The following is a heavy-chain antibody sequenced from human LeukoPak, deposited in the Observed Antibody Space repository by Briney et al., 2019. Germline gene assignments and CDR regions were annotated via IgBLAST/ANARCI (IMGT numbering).Heavy chain of an antibody. D-gene: IGHD2-2*01. J-gene: IGHJ1*01. CDR3: ARVVVPAATAEYFQH. V-gene: IGHV4-31*03. CDR2: IYYSGST. CDR1: GGSISSGGYY. Sequence: PSQTLSLTRTVSGGSISSGGYYWSWIRQHPGKGLEWIGYIYYSGSTYYNPSLKSRVTISVDTSKNQFSLKLSSVTAADTAVYYCARVVVPAATAEYFQHWGQGTLVTVSS.